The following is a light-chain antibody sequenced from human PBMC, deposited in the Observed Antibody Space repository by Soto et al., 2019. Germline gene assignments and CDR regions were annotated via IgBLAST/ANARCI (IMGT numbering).Light chain of an antibody. CDR3: MQGTHWPLT. CDR1: HSLVYADGNTY. CDR2: KIS. J-gene: IGKJ5*01. V-gene: IGKV2-30*01. Sequence: VVMTQSPLSLPVTLGQPASISCSSTHSLVYADGNTYLQWFQQRPGQSPRRLIYKISNRDSGVPDRFSGSGSGTDFTLQISRVEAEDVGVYYCMQGTHWPLTFCQGTRLEI.